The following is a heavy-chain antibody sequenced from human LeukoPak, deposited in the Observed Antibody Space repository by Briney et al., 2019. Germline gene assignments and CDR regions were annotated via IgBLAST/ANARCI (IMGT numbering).Heavy chain of an antibody. D-gene: IGHD6-19*01. CDR2: ISAYNGNT. CDR3: AVAGNTWS. CDR1: GYTFTGYY. V-gene: IGHV1-18*04. J-gene: IGHJ5*02. Sequence: GASVKVSCKASGYTFTGYYMHWVRQAPGQGLEWMGWISAYNGNTNYAQKLQGRVTMTTDTSTSTAYMELRSLRSDDTAVYYCAVAGNTWSWGQGTLVTVSS.